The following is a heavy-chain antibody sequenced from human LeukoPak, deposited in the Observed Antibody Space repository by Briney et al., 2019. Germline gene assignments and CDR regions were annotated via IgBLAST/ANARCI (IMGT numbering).Heavy chain of an antibody. CDR2: INPNSGNT. J-gene: IGHJ3*02. CDR1: GYTFTSYD. V-gene: IGHV1-8*03. Sequence: ASVKASCKASGYTFTSYDINWVRQATGQGLEWMGWINPNSGNTGYAQKFQGRVTITRNTSLSTAYMELSSLRSEDTAVYYCARGVPLRPNDYHDAFDIWGQGTMVTVSS. D-gene: IGHD4-11*01. CDR3: ARGVPLRPNDYHDAFDI.